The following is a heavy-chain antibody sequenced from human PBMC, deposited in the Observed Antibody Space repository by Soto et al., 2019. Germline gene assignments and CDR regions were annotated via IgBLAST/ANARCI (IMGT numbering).Heavy chain of an antibody. V-gene: IGHV4-39*01. D-gene: IGHD3-10*01. Sequence: SETLSLTCTVSGGSISSSRYYWGWIRQPPGKGLEWIGSMYYSGSTYYNPSLKSRVTISVDTSKKQFSLKLNSVTAADTAVYYCARQNYYGSGSPYYFDYWGQGTLVTVSA. CDR1: GGSISSSRYY. J-gene: IGHJ4*02. CDR2: MYYSGST. CDR3: ARQNYYGSGSPYYFDY.